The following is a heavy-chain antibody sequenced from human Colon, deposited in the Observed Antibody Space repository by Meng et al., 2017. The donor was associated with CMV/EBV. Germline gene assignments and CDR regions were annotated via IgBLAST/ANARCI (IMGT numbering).Heavy chain of an antibody. D-gene: IGHD4-23*01. V-gene: IGHV2-5*02. CDR3: AHLSYDGRSDHFDY. Sequence: QITLKGSGPTLVKPTQTLTLTCTFSGFSLSTNGVAVGWIRQPPGQALEGLALIFWDGDKRYKTSLENRLTITKDTSKNQVVLTVTNMDPVDTATYYCAHLSYDGRSDHFDYWGQGTLVTVSS. J-gene: IGHJ4*02. CDR1: GFSLSTNGVA. CDR2: IFWDGDK.